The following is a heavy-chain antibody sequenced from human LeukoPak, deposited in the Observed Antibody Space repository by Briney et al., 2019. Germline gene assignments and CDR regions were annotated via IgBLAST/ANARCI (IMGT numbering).Heavy chain of an antibody. Sequence: GGSLRLSCAASGFTFSNYAMHWVRQAPGKGLEWVAFIRYDENIKYYADSVKGRFTISRDNSKNTLSLQMNSPRAEDTAVYYSAKGGYSYGYGIDYWGQGTLVTVSS. D-gene: IGHD5-18*01. CDR1: GFTFSNYA. CDR2: IRYDENIK. J-gene: IGHJ4*02. V-gene: IGHV3-30*02. CDR3: AKGGYSYGYGIDY.